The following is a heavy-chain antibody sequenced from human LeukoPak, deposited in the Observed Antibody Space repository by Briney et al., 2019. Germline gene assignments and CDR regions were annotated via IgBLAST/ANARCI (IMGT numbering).Heavy chain of an antibody. Sequence: GASVKVSCKASGYTFTSYDINWVRQATGQGLEWMGWMNPNSGNTGCAQKFQGRVTMTRNTSISTAYMELSSLRSEDTAVYYCAYVSLTRGGGRVPSSWGQGTLVTVSS. V-gene: IGHV1-8*01. J-gene: IGHJ4*02. CDR3: AYVSLTRGGGRVPSS. CDR2: MNPNSGNT. CDR1: GYTFTSYD. D-gene: IGHD2-15*01.